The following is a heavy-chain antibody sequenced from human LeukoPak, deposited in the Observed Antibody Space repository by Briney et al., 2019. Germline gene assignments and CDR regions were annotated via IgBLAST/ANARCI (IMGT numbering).Heavy chain of an antibody. Sequence: SETLSLTCTVSGGSISSSSYYWGWIRQPPGKGLEWIGSIYYSGSTYYNPSLKSRVTISVDTSKNQFSLKLSSVTAADTAVYYCVGGSSGLAEYFQHWGQGTLVTVSS. CDR1: GGSISSSSYY. V-gene: IGHV4-39*01. CDR3: VGGSSGLAEYFQH. CDR2: IYYSGST. J-gene: IGHJ1*01. D-gene: IGHD6-19*01.